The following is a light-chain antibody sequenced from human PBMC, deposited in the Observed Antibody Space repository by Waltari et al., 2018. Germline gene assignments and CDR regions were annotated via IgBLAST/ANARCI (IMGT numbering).Light chain of an antibody. CDR2: DTS. CDR3: QQSYSRFS. CDR1: QSISSY. Sequence: INCRASQSISSYLSWYQRKPGKDPKLLIYDTSTLQSGVPSRFSGSGSGTDFTLTISSLQPEDFATYWCQQSYSRFSFGGGTKVEIK. J-gene: IGKJ4*01. V-gene: IGKV1-39*01.